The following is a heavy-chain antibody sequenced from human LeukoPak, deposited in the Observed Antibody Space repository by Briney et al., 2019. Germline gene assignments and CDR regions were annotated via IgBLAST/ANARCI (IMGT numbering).Heavy chain of an antibody. J-gene: IGHJ3*02. V-gene: IGHV1-18*04. CDR3: ARDLGYYDSSGSI. Sequence: GASVKVSCKASGYTFTGYYMHWVRQAPGQGLEWMGWISAYNGNTNYAQKLQGRVTMTTDTSTSTAYMELRSLRSDDTAVYYCARDLGYYDSSGSIWGQGTMVTVSS. CDR1: GYTFTGYY. D-gene: IGHD3-22*01. CDR2: ISAYNGNT.